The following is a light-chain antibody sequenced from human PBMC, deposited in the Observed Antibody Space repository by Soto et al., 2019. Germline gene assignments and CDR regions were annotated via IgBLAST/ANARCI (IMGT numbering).Light chain of an antibody. V-gene: IGKV1-17*03. CDR2: ETS. CDR3: LQHNAYPYT. CDR1: QDISRF. J-gene: IGKJ2*01. Sequence: DVQMTQSPSAMSASVGDIVTIACRARQDISRFVAWFQHKPGRAPERLIYETSNLQPGVPSRFSGSGSGTEFTLAISYLQPEDFATYYCLQHNAYPYTFGQGTKLEIK.